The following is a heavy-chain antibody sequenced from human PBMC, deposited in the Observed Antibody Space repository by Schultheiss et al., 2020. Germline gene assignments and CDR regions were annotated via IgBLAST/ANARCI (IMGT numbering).Heavy chain of an antibody. V-gene: IGHV4-34*01. CDR2: INHSGST. J-gene: IGHJ4*02. Sequence: SETLSLTCAVYGGSFSGYYWSWIRQPPGKGLEWIGEINHSGSTYYNPSLKSRVTISVDTSKNQFSLKLSSVTAADTAVYYCARRAGTTWDYWGQGTLVTVAS. CDR3: ARRAGTTWDY. D-gene: IGHD1-1*01. CDR1: GGSFSGYY.